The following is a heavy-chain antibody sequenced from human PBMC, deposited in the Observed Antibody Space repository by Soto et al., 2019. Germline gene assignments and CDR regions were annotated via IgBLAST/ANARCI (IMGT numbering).Heavy chain of an antibody. Sequence: GASVKVSCKASGGTFSSCAISWVRQAPGQGLEWMGGIIPIFGTANYAQKFQGRVTITADESTSTAYMELSSLRSEDTAVYYCARDPPTYYYDSSVRYGMDVWGQGTTVTVSS. J-gene: IGHJ6*02. V-gene: IGHV1-69*13. CDR2: IIPIFGTA. CDR3: ARDPPTYYYDSSVRYGMDV. CDR1: GGTFSSCA. D-gene: IGHD3-22*01.